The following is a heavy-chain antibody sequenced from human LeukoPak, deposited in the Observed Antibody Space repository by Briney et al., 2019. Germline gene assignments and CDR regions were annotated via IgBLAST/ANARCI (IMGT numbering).Heavy chain of an antibody. V-gene: IGHV4-34*01. CDR2: INHSGST. CDR3: ARGRTGYSGYDYYYFDY. D-gene: IGHD5-12*01. Sequence: WETLSLTCAVYGGSFSGYYSSWIRQPPGKGLEWFGEINHSGSTNYNLSLKSRVTISVDTSKNQFSLTLRSVTAADTAVYYCARGRTGYSGYDYYYFDYWGQGTLVTVSS. J-gene: IGHJ4*02. CDR1: GGSFSGYY.